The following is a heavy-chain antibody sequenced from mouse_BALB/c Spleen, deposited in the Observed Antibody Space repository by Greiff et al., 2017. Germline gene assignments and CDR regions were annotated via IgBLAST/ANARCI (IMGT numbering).Heavy chain of an antibody. CDR1: GFTFSSYT. CDR2: ISNGGGST. Sequence: EVQRVESGGGLVQPGGSLKLSCAASGFTFSSYTMSWVRQTPEKRLEWVAYISNGGGSTYYPDTVKGRFTISRDNAKNTLYLQMSSLKSEDTAMYYCARHDYDYYFDYWGQGTTLTVSS. V-gene: IGHV5-12-2*01. CDR3: ARHDYDYYFDY. D-gene: IGHD2-4*01. J-gene: IGHJ2*01.